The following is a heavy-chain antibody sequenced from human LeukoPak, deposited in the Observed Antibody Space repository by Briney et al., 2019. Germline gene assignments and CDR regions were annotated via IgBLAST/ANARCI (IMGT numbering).Heavy chain of an antibody. V-gene: IGHV3-23*01. Sequence: GGSLRLSCAASGFTFSSSAMSWVRQVPGKGLEWGSGISASGGSTSYADSVRGRFTISRDNSKNTLYLQMNSLRAEDTAVYYCAKDRDFWSGPYYFDYWGQGTLVTVSS. J-gene: IGHJ4*02. D-gene: IGHD3-3*01. CDR3: AKDRDFWSGPYYFDY. CDR1: GFTFSSSA. CDR2: ISASGGST.